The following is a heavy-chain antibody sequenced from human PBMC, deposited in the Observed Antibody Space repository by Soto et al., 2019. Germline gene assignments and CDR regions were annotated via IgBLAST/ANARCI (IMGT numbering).Heavy chain of an antibody. D-gene: IGHD3-10*01. CDR3: ARDRPGDEGDGFDI. V-gene: IGHV3-53*02. CDR1: GLTVSSNY. CDR2: LYSGGST. J-gene: IGHJ3*02. Sequence: EVQLVETGGGLIQPGGSLRLSCAASGLTVSSNYMNWVRQAPGKGLEWVSVLYSGGSTHYAGSVKRRFIISRDNSKNTVYLQTNSLRVEDTAIYHCARDRPGDEGDGFDIWGHGTMVTVSS.